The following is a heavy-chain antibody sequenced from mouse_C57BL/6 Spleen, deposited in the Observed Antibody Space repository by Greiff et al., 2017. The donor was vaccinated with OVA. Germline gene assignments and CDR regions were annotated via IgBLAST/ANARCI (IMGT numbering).Heavy chain of an antibody. D-gene: IGHD1-1*01. CDR2: IYPGDGDT. V-gene: IGHV1-82*01. J-gene: IGHJ1*03. CDR3: ARYYYCSSSPNFDV. CDR1: GYAFSSSW. Sequence: VQLQESGPELVKPGASVKNSCKASGYAFSSSWMNWVKQRPGKGLEWIGRIYPGDGDTNYNGKFKGKATLTADKSSSTAYMQLSSLTSEDSAVYFCARYYYCSSSPNFDVWGTGTTVTVSS.